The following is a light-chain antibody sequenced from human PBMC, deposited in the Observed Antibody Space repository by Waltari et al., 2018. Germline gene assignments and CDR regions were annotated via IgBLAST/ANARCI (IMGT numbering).Light chain of an antibody. CDR3: CSYAGSSRV. CDR2: DVS. CDR1: SSDVGGYNY. J-gene: IGLJ3*02. V-gene: IGLV2-23*02. Sequence: QSALTQPAPVSGSPGQSITISCPGTSSDVGGYNYVSWYQQHPGKAPKLMIYDVSKRPSGVSNRFSGSKSGNTASLTISGLQAEDEADYYCCSYAGSSRVFGGGTKLTVL.